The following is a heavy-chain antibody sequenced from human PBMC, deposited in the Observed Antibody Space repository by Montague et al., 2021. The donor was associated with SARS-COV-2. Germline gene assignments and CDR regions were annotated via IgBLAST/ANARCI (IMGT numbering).Heavy chain of an antibody. CDR3: ARTLTTVTSDYFDY. V-gene: IGHV3-21*01. J-gene: IGHJ4*02. Sequence: SLRLSCAASGFTFSSYSMNWVRQAPGKGLEWVSSISSSSSYIYYADSVKGRFTISRDNAKNSLYLQMNSRRAEDTAVYYCARTLTTVTSDYFDYWGQGTLVTVSS. CDR2: ISSSSSYI. D-gene: IGHD4-17*01. CDR1: GFTFSSYS.